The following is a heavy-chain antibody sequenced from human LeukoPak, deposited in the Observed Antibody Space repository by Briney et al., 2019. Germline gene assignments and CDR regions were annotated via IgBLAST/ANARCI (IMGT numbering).Heavy chain of an antibody. J-gene: IGHJ3*01. CDR1: GFTFSSYA. Sequence: GGSLRLSCAASGFTFSSYAMSWVRQAPGKGLEWVSAVSGSGDTTSYPDSARGRFTISRDNSKNMMYLQMNSLRAEDTALYYCARVVGGPDIGRDAFAVWGRGTMVTVSS. D-gene: IGHD2-15*01. CDR3: ARVVGGPDIGRDAFAV. V-gene: IGHV3-23*01. CDR2: VSGSGDTT.